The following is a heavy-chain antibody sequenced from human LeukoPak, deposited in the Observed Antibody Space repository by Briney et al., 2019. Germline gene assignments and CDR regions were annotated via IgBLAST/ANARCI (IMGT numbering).Heavy chain of an antibody. Sequence: GASVKVSCKASGGTFISYAISWVRQAPGQGLEWMGGIIPIFGTANYAQKFQGRVTITADESTSTAYMELSSLRSEDTAVYYCARGITMVREGFDYWGQGTLVTVSS. V-gene: IGHV1-69*13. CDR3: ARGITMVREGFDY. CDR1: GGTFISYA. D-gene: IGHD3-10*01. CDR2: IIPIFGTA. J-gene: IGHJ4*02.